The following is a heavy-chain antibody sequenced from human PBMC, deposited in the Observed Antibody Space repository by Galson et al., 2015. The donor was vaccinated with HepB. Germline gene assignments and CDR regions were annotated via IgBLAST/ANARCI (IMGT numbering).Heavy chain of an antibody. Sequence: SLRLSCAASGFTFSNFWMSWVRQAPGKGLEWVANIKQDGSERYYVDSVEGRFTISRDNAKNSLYLQINSLRVKDTAVYYCATDPYQLLSWFDPWGQGTLVTVSS. J-gene: IGHJ5*02. V-gene: IGHV3-7*03. CDR2: IKQDGSER. D-gene: IGHD2-2*01. CDR1: GFTFSNFW. CDR3: ATDPYQLLSWFDP.